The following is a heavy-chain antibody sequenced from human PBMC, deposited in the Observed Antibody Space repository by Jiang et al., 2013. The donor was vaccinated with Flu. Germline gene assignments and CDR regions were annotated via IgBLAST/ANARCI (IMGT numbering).Heavy chain of an antibody. J-gene: IGHJ6*03. CDR2: IIPIFGTS. CDR1: SSYA. D-gene: IGHD3-10*01. V-gene: IGHV1-69*06. Sequence: SSYASSWVRQAPGQGLEWMGGIIPIFGTSDFAQKFQGRVTITADTSTDTAYMELSSLRSEDTAVYYCATDRKVSDIEASGPYYYYYMDFWGKGTTVTVAS. CDR3: ATDRKVSDIEASGPYYYYYMDF.